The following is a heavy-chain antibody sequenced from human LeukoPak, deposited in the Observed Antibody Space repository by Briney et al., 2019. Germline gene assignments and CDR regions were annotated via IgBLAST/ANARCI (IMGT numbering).Heavy chain of an antibody. J-gene: IGHJ4*02. Sequence: PGGSLRLSCAASGFIFSNYAMSWVRQAPGKGLEWVSTITNTGDNTFYADSVKGRFTFSRDNSKNTLYLQMNSLRAEDTAVYYCAKGSAVADIYFDYWGQGTLVTVSS. D-gene: IGHD6-19*01. V-gene: IGHV3-23*01. CDR1: GFIFSNYA. CDR3: AKGSAVADIYFDY. CDR2: ITNTGDNT.